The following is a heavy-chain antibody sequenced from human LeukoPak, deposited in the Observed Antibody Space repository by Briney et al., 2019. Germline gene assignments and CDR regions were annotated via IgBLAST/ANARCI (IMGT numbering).Heavy chain of an antibody. Sequence: PGRSLRLSCAASGFTFSSYAMHWVRQAPGKGLEWVAVISYDGSNKYYADSVKGRFTISRDNSKNTLYLQMNSLRAEDTALYYCARDPTYDYGDYWFDPWGQGTLVTVSS. CDR2: ISYDGSNK. CDR3: ARDPTYDYGDYWFDP. D-gene: IGHD4-17*01. J-gene: IGHJ5*02. CDR1: GFTFSSYA. V-gene: IGHV3-30-3*01.